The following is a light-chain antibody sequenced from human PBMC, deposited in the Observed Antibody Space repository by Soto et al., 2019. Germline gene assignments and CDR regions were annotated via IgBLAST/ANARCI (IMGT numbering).Light chain of an antibody. Sequence: QSVLTQPASVSGSPGQSITISCTGTSSDVGAYNFVSWHQQHPGKAPKLMIYNVYDQPSAISYRFSGSKSGNTASLTISGLQGGDEADYYCSAYTVSRTYVFGTRTKVTV. CDR2: NVY. CDR3: SAYTVSRTYV. CDR1: SSDVGAYNF. J-gene: IGLJ1*01. V-gene: IGLV2-14*03.